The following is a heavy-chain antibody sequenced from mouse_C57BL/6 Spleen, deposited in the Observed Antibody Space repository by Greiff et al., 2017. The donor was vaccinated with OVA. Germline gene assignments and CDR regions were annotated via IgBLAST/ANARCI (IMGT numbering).Heavy chain of an antibody. D-gene: IGHD4-1*01. V-gene: IGHV6-3*01. CDR3: TVELTGTAFAY. CDR1: GFTFSNYW. Sequence: EVKLMESGGGLVQPGGSMKLSCVASGFTFSNYWMNWVRQSPEKGLEWVAQIRLKSDNYATHYAESVKGRFTISRDDSKSSVYLQMNNLRAEDTGIYYCTVELTGTAFAYWGQGTLVTVSA. CDR2: IRLKSDNYAT. J-gene: IGHJ3*01.